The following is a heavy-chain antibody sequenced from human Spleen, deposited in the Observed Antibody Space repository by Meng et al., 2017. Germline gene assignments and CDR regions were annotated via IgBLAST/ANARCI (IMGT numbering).Heavy chain of an antibody. D-gene: IGHD3-22*01. J-gene: IGHJ1*01. CDR1: GFTFSSYA. CDR3: TRKERYYDAQTYLVYEYFHH. Sequence: GGSLRLSCAASGFTFSSYAMSWVRQAPGKGLEWVSAISGGGGSTYYADSVKGRFTISRDTSKQTLYLQMNSLRAEDTATYYCTRKERYYDAQTYLVYEYFHHWGQGTQVTVSS. CDR2: ISGGGGST. V-gene: IGHV3-23*01.